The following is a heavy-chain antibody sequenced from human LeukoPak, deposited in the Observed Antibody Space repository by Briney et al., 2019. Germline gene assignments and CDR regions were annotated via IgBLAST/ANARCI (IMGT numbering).Heavy chain of an antibody. D-gene: IGHD2-15*01. J-gene: IGHJ4*02. CDR1: GFTFSSYS. CDR3: ARDPPTYCSGGSCYWFDY. CDR2: ISSSSSYI. V-gene: IGHV3-21*01. Sequence: GGSLRLSCAASGFTFSSYSMNWVRQAPGKGLEWVSSISSSSSYIYYADSVKGRFTISRDNAKNSLYLQMNSLRAEDTAVYYCARDPPTYCSGGSCYWFDYWGQGTLVTVSS.